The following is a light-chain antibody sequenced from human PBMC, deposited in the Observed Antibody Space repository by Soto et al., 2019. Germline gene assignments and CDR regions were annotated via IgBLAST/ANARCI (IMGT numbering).Light chain of an antibody. CDR3: AAWDDSLNGVV. J-gene: IGLJ2*01. Sequence: QSVLTQPHSASGTPGQRVTISCSGSSSNIGSNTVNWYQQLPGTAPKLLIYSNTQRPSGVPDRFSGSKSGTSASLAISGLQSEDEADYYCAAWDDSLNGVVFGGGTKLTVL. CDR1: SSNIGSNT. V-gene: IGLV1-44*01. CDR2: SNT.